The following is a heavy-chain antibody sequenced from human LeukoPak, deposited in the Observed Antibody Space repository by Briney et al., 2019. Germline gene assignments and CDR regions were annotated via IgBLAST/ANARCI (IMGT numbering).Heavy chain of an antibody. CDR3: ARLGGIADYYFDY. CDR1: GFTVSSNY. J-gene: IGHJ4*02. Sequence: GGSLRLSCAASGFTVSSNYMSWVRQAPGKGLEWVSVIYSGGSTYYADSVKGRFTISRDNSKNTLYLQMNSLRAEDTAVYYCARLGGIADYYFDYWGQGTLVTVSS. V-gene: IGHV3-66*01. D-gene: IGHD6-13*01. CDR2: IYSGGST.